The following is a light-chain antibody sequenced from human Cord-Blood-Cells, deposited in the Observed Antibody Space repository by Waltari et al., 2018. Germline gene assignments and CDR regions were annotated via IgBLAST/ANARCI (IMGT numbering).Light chain of an antibody. J-gene: IGLJ3*02. V-gene: IGLV2-23*01. CDR2: EGI. CDR3: CSYAGSSIWV. CDR1: SSDVGSYNL. Sequence: QSALTPPASVSGSPGQSITISCTGTSSDVGSYNLVSWYQQHPGKAPKLMIYEGIKRPSGVSNRFSGSKSGNTASLTISGLQAEDEADYYCCSYAGSSIWVFGGGTKLTVL.